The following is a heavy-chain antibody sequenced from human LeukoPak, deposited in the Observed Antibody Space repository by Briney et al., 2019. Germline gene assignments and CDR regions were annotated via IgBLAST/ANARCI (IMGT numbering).Heavy chain of an antibody. D-gene: IGHD3-3*01. V-gene: IGHV7-4-1*02. CDR2: INTNTGNP. CDR3: AREVLLEDPDDAFDI. CDR1: GYTFTSYA. Sequence: ASVKVSCKASGYTFTSYAMNWVRQAPGQGLEWMGWINTNTGNPTYAQGFTGRFVFSLDTSVSTAYLQISSLKAEDTAVYYCAREVLLEDPDDAFDIWGQGTMVTVSS. J-gene: IGHJ3*02.